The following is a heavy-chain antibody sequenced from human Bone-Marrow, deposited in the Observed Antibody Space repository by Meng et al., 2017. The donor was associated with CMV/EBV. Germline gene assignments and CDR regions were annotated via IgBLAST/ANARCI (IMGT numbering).Heavy chain of an antibody. CDR2: TYYKSKWNT. CDR3: ARFNYYDSSGYYSK. CDR1: DSVSSNSAD. J-gene: IGHJ4*02. Sequence: DSVSSNSADWNWIRQSPSRGLEWLGRTYYKSKWNTDYAVSVKSRISINPDTSKNQFSLQLNSVTPEDTAMYYCARFNYYDSSGYYSKWGQGTLVTVSS. V-gene: IGHV6-1*01. D-gene: IGHD3-22*01.